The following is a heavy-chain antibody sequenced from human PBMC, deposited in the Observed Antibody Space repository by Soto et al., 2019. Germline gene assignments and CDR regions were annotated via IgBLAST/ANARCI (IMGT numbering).Heavy chain of an antibody. CDR3: VREIECVRSVCYGQYFDGMDV. J-gene: IGHJ6*02. CDR1: GYSFTSYW. Sequence: PGESLKISCQGSGYSFTSYWISWVRQMPGKGLEWRGRIDPSESYTNYNPSFQAHVTISADKSSNTAHLQWSSLKASDTAMYYCVREIECVRSVCYGQYFDGMDVWGQGTTVTVSS. D-gene: IGHD2-21*02. CDR2: IDPSESYT. V-gene: IGHV5-10-1*01.